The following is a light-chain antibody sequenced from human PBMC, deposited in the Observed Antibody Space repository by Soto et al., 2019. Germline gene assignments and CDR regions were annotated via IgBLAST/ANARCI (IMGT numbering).Light chain of an antibody. Sequence: EIVLTQSPATLSLSPGERATLSYRASQSVITYLAWYQQKPGQAPRLLIYDASNRATGIPARFSGSGSGTDFTLTISSLEPEDFAVYYCQEGSNWPPPITFGQGTRLEIK. CDR2: DAS. V-gene: IGKV3-11*01. CDR3: QEGSNWPPPIT. J-gene: IGKJ5*01. CDR1: QSVITY.